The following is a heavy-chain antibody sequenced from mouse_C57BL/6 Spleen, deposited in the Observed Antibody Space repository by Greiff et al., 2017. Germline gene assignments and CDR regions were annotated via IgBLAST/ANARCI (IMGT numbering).Heavy chain of an antibody. D-gene: IGHD1-1*01. J-gene: IGHJ1*03. Sequence: QVQLQQPGAELVKPGASVKLSCKASGYTFTSYWMHWVKQRPGRGLEWIGRIDPNSGGTKYNEKFKSKATLTVDKPSSTAYMQLSSLTSEDSAVYDCARLFLYYYGSSYERYFDVWGTGTTVTVSS. CDR2: IDPNSGGT. CDR1: GYTFTSYW. V-gene: IGHV1-72*01. CDR3: ARLFLYYYGSSYERYFDV.